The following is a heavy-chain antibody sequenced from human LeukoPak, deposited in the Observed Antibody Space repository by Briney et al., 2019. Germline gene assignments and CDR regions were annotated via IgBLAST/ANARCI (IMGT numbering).Heavy chain of an antibody. J-gene: IGHJ6*03. CDR2: ISYDGSNK. CDR1: GFTFSSYA. Sequence: PGGSLRLSCAASGFTFSSYAMHWVRQAPGKGLEWVAVISYDGSNKYYADSVKGRFTISRDNAKNTLYLQMNSLGADDTAVYYCARRNPSCYGRQCYYNMDVWGRGTPVTVSS. CDR3: ARRNPSCYGRQCYYNMDV. D-gene: IGHD2-2*01. V-gene: IGHV3-30-3*01.